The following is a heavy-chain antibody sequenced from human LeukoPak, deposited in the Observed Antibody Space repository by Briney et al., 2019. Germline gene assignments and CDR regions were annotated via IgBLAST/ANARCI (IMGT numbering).Heavy chain of an antibody. CDR2: IYYRGST. V-gene: IGHV4-38-2*02. CDR1: GYSISSGYY. J-gene: IGHJ4*02. CDR3: ARYREVGATVDY. D-gene: IGHD1-26*01. Sequence: SETLPLTCTVSGYSISSGYYWGWIRQPPGRELEWIASIYYRGSTHYNPSLASLKSRVTISGDTSKNQFSLTLSSVTAADTAVYYCARYREVGATVDYWGQGTLVTVSS.